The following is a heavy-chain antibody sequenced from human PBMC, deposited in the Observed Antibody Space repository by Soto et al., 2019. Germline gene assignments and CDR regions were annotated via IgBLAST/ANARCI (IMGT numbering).Heavy chain of an antibody. CDR3: AKGSYSGVYSDFDY. D-gene: IGHD1-26*01. Sequence: QVQLVESGGGVVQPGRSLRLYCAASGFSFSSYDMYWVRQAPGKGLEWVAAISYDGTKKYYADSVKGRFTLSRDNSKNTLYLQMNSLRAGDTAVYYCAKGSYSGVYSDFDYWGQGSLVTVSS. V-gene: IGHV3-30*18. CDR1: GFSFSSYD. J-gene: IGHJ4*02. CDR2: ISYDGTKK.